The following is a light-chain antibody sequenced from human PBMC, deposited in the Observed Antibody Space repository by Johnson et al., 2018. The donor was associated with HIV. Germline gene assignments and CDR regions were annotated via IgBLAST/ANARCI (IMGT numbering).Light chain of an antibody. CDR1: SSNIGNNY. Sequence: QSALTQPPSVSAAPGQKVTISCSGRSSNIGNNYVSWYQQLPGKAPKLFIFYNNKRPSGIPDRFSGSKSGTSATLGITGLQTGDAADYYCGTWDNSLSAFYVFGTGTKVTGL. CDR2: YNN. CDR3: GTWDNSLSAFYV. J-gene: IGLJ1*01. V-gene: IGLV1-51*01.